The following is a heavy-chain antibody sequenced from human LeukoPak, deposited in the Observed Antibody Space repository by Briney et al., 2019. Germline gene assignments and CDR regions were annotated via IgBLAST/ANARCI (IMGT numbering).Heavy chain of an antibody. CDR1: GGTFSSYA. Sequence: GASVKVSCKASGGTFSSYAISWVRQAPGQGLEWMGGIIPIFGTANYAQKFQGRVTITTDEFTSTAYMELSSLRSEDTAVYYCASLGYCSSTSCPLGNWFDPWGQGTLVTVSS. V-gene: IGHV1-69*05. CDR3: ASLGYCSSTSCPLGNWFDP. J-gene: IGHJ5*02. CDR2: IIPIFGTA. D-gene: IGHD2-2*01.